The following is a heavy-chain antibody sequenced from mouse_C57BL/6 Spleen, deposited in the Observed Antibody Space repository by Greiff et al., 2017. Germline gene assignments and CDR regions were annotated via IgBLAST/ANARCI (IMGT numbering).Heavy chain of an antibody. Sequence: EVQLVESGGGLVKPGGSLKLSCAASGFTFSDYGMHWVRQAPEQGLEWVAYISSGSSTIYYADTVKGPFTISRDNAKITLFLHMTSLRSEDTAMYYCARPDQAYYFDYWGQGTTLTVSS. CDR2: ISSGSSTI. CDR1: GFTFSDYG. D-gene: IGHD3-2*02. V-gene: IGHV5-17*01. CDR3: ARPDQAYYFDY. J-gene: IGHJ2*01.